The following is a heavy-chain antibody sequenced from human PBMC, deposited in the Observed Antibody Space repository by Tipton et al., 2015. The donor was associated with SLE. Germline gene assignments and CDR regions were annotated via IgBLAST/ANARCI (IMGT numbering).Heavy chain of an antibody. V-gene: IGHV4-34*01. CDR3: ARGGANWGGGYFDL. Sequence: TLSLTCAVYGGSFSGYYWSWIRQPPGKGLEWIGEINHSGSTNYNPSLKSRVTISVDTSKNQFSLKRSSVTAADTAVYYCARGGANWGGGYFDLWGRGTLVTVSA. CDR1: GGSFSGYY. D-gene: IGHD7-27*01. J-gene: IGHJ2*01. CDR2: INHSGST.